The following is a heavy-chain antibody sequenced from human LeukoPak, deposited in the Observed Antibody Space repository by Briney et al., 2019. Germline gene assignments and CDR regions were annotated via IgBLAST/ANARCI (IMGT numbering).Heavy chain of an antibody. CDR1: GYTFTGYY. CDR2: INPNSGGT. V-gene: IGHV1-2*02. CDR3: ARPYSSGWYGRDDAFDI. D-gene: IGHD6-19*01. J-gene: IGHJ3*02. Sequence: VASVKVSCKASGYTFTGYYMHWVRQAPGRGLEWMGWINPNSGGTNYAQKFQGRVTMTRDTSISTAYMELSRLRSDDTAVYYCARPYSSGWYGRDDAFDIWGQGTMVTVSS.